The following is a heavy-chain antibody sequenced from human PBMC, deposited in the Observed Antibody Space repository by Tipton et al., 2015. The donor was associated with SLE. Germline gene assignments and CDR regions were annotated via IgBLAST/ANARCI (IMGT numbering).Heavy chain of an antibody. CDR2: IYYSGST. D-gene: IGHD6-13*01. V-gene: IGHV4-31*03. Sequence: TLSLTCTVSGGSISSGGYYWSWIRQHPGKGLEWIGYIYYSGSTYYNPSLKSRVTISVDTSQNQFSLRLSSVTAADTAVYYCARDRISGNTFDFWGPGTIVTVSS. CDR3: ARDRISGNTFDF. J-gene: IGHJ3*01. CDR1: GGSISSGGYY.